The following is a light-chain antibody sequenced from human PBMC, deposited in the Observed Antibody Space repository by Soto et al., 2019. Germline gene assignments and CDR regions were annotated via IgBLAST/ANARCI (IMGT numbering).Light chain of an antibody. J-gene: IGLJ3*02. Sequence: QSALTQPPSASGSPGQSVTISCTGTSSDVGGYKYVSWYQQYPGQAPKLMIYEGSQRPSGVPDRFSGSKSGNTASLTVSGLQAEDEADYYCSSYTATNTLVFGGGTKLTVL. CDR3: SSYTATNTLV. V-gene: IGLV2-8*01. CDR1: SSDVGGYKY. CDR2: EGS.